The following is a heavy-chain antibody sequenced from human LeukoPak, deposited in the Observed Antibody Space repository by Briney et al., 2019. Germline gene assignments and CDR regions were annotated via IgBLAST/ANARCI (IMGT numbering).Heavy chain of an antibody. CDR2: IGNTGRTI. D-gene: IGHD1-14*01. J-gene: IGHJ4*02. Sequence: GGSLRLSCAASGFRFSSYEMNWVRQAPGRGLEWVSYIGNTGRTIYYVDSVKGQFTVSRDNAKNSLYLQMNSLRAEDTAIYYCVRGDRYFFDYWGQGTLVTVSS. V-gene: IGHV3-48*03. CDR3: VRGDRYFFDY. CDR1: GFRFSSYE.